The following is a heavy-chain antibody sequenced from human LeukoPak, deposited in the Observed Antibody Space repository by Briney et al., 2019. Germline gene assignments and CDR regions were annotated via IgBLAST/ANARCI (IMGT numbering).Heavy chain of an antibody. CDR2: ISFDGSNK. V-gene: IGHV3-30*19. CDR1: GFTFSISD. CDR3: ARGEEDCGGDCYGY. D-gene: IGHD2-21*02. Sequence: GGSLRLSCAASGFTFSISDMHWVRQTPGKGLEWVALISFDGSNKFYADSVKGRFTISRDNSKNTLYLQMSSLRPEDTAVYYCARGEEDCGGDCYGYWGQGTLVTVSS. J-gene: IGHJ4*02.